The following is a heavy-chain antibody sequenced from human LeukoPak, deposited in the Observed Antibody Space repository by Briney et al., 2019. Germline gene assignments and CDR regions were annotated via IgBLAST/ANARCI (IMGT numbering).Heavy chain of an antibody. D-gene: IGHD5-12*01. Sequence: PSETLSLTCTVSGGSISSYYWSWIRQPPGKGLEWIGYIYHSGNTNYNPSLKSRVTISLGTSSNQFSLRLSSVTAADTAIYYCARGSRLRFGCEACDFWGQGTLVTVSS. CDR2: IYHSGNT. J-gene: IGHJ4*02. CDR3: ARGSRLRFGCEACDF. CDR1: GGSISSYY. V-gene: IGHV4-59*01.